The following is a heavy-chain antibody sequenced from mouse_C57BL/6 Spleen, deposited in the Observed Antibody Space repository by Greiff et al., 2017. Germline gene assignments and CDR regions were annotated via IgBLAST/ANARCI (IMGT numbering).Heavy chain of an antibody. CDR1: GYTFTSYW. D-gene: IGHD2-1*01. V-gene: IGHV1-61*01. Sequence: QVQLQQPGAELVRPGSSVKLSCKASGYTFTSYWMDWVKQRPGQGLEWIGNIYPSDSETHYNQKFKDKATLTVDKSSSTAYMQLSSLTSEDSAVXYCARSNGNYRWYFDVWGTGTTVTVSS. CDR2: IYPSDSET. CDR3: ARSNGNYRWYFDV. J-gene: IGHJ1*03.